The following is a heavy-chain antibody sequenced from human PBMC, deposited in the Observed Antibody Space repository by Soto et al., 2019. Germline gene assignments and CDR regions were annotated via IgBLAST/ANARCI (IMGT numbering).Heavy chain of an antibody. D-gene: IGHD3-3*01. CDR2: TSYDGTKK. J-gene: IGHJ3*02. CDR3: AKELGLWSGYLDAFDI. V-gene: IGHV3-30*18. CDR1: GFIFSNYG. Sequence: QVQLVESGGGVVQPGRSRRLSCAASGFIFSNYGMHWVRQAPGKGLEWVAVTSYDGTKKYYGDSVKGRFTISRDNSMNTLYLQMDSLSAEDTAVYYCAKELGLWSGYLDAFDIWDQGTMVTVS.